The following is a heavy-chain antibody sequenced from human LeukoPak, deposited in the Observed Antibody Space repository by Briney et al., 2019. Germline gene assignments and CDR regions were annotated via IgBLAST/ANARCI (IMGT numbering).Heavy chain of an antibody. CDR1: GYTLTDLS. D-gene: IGHD3-10*01. CDR3: VTDIPRRVRGVVYSSFGMDV. Sequence: ASVKVSCKVSGYTLTDLSMHWVRQAPGKGLEWLGGFDPEDGETIYAQEFQGRVTLAEDTSTDTAYMELSSLRSEDTAAYYCVTDIPRRVRGVVYSSFGMDVWGQGTTVTVSS. CDR2: FDPEDGET. V-gene: IGHV1-24*01. J-gene: IGHJ6*02.